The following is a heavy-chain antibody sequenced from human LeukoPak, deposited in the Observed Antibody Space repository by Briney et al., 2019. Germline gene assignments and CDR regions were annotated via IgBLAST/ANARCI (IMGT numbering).Heavy chain of an antibody. CDR2: ISPDSGRT. V-gene: IGHV1-2*02. Sequence: ASVKVSCKASGYTFTDYYMHWVRQAPGQGLEWIGWISPDSGRTGFAQKFQGRVTMTRDTSISTAYMELSRLGYDDTAVYYCAKDTRSSYLQYYFDYWGQGTLVTVSS. CDR1: GYTFTDYY. CDR3: AKDTRSSYLQYYFDY. J-gene: IGHJ4*02. D-gene: IGHD5-24*01.